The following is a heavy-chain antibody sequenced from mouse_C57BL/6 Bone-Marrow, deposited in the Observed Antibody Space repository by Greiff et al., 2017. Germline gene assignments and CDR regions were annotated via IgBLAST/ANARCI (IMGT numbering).Heavy chain of an antibody. V-gene: IGHV1-64*01. CDR3: ARGDYYGSPWFAY. CDR1: GYTFTSYW. D-gene: IGHD1-1*01. Sequence: QVQLQQPGAELVKPGASVKLSCKASGYTFTSYWMHWVKQRPGQGLEWLGMIHPNSGSTNYNEKFKSKATLTVDKSSSTAYMQLSSLTSEDSAVYYCARGDYYGSPWFAYWGQGTLVTVSA. CDR2: IHPNSGST. J-gene: IGHJ3*01.